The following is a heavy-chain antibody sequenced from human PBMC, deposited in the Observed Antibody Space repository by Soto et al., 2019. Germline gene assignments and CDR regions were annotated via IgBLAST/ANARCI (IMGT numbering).Heavy chain of an antibody. Sequence: GGSLRLSCAASGFTFSSYAMSWVRQAPGKGLEWISAVSGSGGSTYYADSVKGRFTISRDNSKDTLYLQMNNLRAEDTAVYYCARGIQLWPITYYFDYWGQGTLVTVSS. CDR3: ARGIQLWPITYYFDY. J-gene: IGHJ4*02. CDR2: VSGSGGST. D-gene: IGHD5-18*01. CDR1: GFTFSSYA. V-gene: IGHV3-23*01.